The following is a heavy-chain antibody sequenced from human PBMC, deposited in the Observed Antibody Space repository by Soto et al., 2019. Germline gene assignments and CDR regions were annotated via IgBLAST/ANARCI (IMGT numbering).Heavy chain of an antibody. CDR1: GYTLTELS. CDR2: FDPEDGET. Sequence: ASVKVSCKXSGYTLTELSMHWVRQAPGKGLEWMGGFDPEDGETIYAQKFQGRVTMTEDTSTDTAYMELSSLRSEDTAVYYYYYCVMDVWGQGTTVTVSS. CDR3: YYCVMDV. V-gene: IGHV1-24*01. J-gene: IGHJ6*02.